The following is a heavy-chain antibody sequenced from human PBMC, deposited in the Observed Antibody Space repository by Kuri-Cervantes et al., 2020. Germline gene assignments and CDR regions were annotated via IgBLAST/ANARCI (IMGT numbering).Heavy chain of an antibody. CDR2: ISGSGGST. Sequence: GESLKISCAASGFTFSSYAMHWVRQAPGKGLEWVSAISGSGGSTNYADSVKGRFTISRDNSKNTLYLQMNSLRAEDTAVYYCAKDPWLMGFGEDLDYWGQGTLVTVSS. CDR1: GFTFSSYA. D-gene: IGHD3-10*01. J-gene: IGHJ4*02. V-gene: IGHV3-23*01. CDR3: AKDPWLMGFGEDLDY.